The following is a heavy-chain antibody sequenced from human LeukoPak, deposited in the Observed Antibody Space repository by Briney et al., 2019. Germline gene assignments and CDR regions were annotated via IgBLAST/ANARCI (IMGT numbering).Heavy chain of an antibody. CDR2: ISGSGGST. D-gene: IGHD2-15*01. V-gene: IGHV3-23*01. CDR3: AKDSVYCSGGSCYLRLKANWFDP. J-gene: IGHJ5*02. Sequence: QPGGSLRLSCAASGFTFSSYAMSWVRQAPGKGLEWVSAISGSGGSTYYADSVKGRFTISRDNSKNTLYLQMNSLRAEDTAVYYCAKDSVYCSGGSCYLRLKANWFDPWGQGTLVTVSS. CDR1: GFTFSSYA.